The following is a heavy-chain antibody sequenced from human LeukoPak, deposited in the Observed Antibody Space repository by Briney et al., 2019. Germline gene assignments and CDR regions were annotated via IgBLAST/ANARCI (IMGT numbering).Heavy chain of an antibody. CDR1: GFSFRTFG. D-gene: IGHD3-22*01. CDR3: ARDSLYDHNGYYHYFDY. V-gene: IGHV3-33*01. CDR2: IWYDASGQ. Sequence: PGGSLRLSCAESGFSFRTFGMHWVRQAPGKGLEWVAMIWYDASGQHYADSVKGRFTISRDTSKNTLYLQMNSLRAEDTAVYFCARDSLYDHNGYYHYFDYWGQGTLVTVSS. J-gene: IGHJ4*02.